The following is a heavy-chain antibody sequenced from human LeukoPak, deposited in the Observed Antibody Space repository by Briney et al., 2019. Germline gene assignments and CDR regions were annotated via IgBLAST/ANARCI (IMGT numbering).Heavy chain of an antibody. Sequence: GGSLRLSCAASGFTFSSYAMSWVRQAPGKGLEWVGRIKSKTDGGTTDYAAPVKGRFTISRDDSKNTLYLQMNSLKTEDTAVYYCTTSRRPRTTSHYYYGMDVWGQGTTVTVSS. J-gene: IGHJ6*02. CDR3: TTSRRPRTTSHYYYGMDV. CDR1: GFTFSSYA. D-gene: IGHD1-1*01. CDR2: IKSKTDGGTT. V-gene: IGHV3-15*01.